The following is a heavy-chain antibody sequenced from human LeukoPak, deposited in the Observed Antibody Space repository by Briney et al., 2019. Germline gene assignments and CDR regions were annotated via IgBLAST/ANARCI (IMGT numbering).Heavy chain of an antibody. J-gene: IGHJ4*02. CDR2: ISSSSSYI. D-gene: IGHD3-10*01. CDR3: AKDGASYGSGRNDY. CDR1: GFTFSSYS. Sequence: PGGSLRLSCAASGFTFSSYSMNWVRQAPGKGLEWVSSISSSSSYIYYADSVKGRFTISRDNAKNSLYLQMNSLRAEDTAVYYCAKDGASYGSGRNDYWGQGTLVTVSS. V-gene: IGHV3-21*04.